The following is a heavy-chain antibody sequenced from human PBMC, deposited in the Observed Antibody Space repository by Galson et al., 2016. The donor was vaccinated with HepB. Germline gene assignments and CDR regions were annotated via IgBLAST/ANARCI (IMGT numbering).Heavy chain of an antibody. Sequence: SLRLSCAASGFTFGNFAMSWVRQAPGKGLEWVSSISGTGGTTFYADSVRGRFTSSRDNSKDTLFLQMSSLRGDDTAIYFCSRDQDLVLSGYYWGQGALVVVSS. V-gene: IGHV3-23*01. D-gene: IGHD3-10*01. CDR1: GFTFGNFA. CDR3: SRDQDLVLSGYY. CDR2: ISGTGGTT. J-gene: IGHJ4*02.